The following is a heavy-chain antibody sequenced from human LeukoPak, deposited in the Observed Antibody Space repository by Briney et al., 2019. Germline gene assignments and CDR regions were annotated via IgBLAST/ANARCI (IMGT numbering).Heavy chain of an antibody. V-gene: IGHV3-30*02. CDR1: GFTFSSYG. CDR3: ARVLRPQRSYSSSWSFDY. CDR2: IRYDGSNK. J-gene: IGHJ4*02. Sequence: GGSLRLSCAASGFTFSSYGMYWVRQAPGKGLEWVAFIRYDGSNKYYADSVKGRFPISRDNSKNTLYLQMNSLRAEDTAVYYCARVLRPQRSYSSSWSFDYWGQGTLVTVSS. D-gene: IGHD6-13*01.